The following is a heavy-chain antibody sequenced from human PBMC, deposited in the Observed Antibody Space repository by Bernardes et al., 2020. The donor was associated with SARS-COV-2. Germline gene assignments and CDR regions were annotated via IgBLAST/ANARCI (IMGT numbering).Heavy chain of an antibody. CDR3: ARLSVVVTAMRHYYYGMDV. D-gene: IGHD2-21*02. Sequence: SRPTPVKSTQTLTLSCTFSGFSLSPSGVGVGWILQPPGNALEWLALIYWDDAKRYSPSLKSSLTITKDTAKNQVVLTMTNMDPVDTATYYCARLSVVVTAMRHYYYGMDVWGQGTTVTVSS. J-gene: IGHJ6*02. CDR1: GFSLSPSGVG. CDR2: IYWDDAK. V-gene: IGHV2-5*02.